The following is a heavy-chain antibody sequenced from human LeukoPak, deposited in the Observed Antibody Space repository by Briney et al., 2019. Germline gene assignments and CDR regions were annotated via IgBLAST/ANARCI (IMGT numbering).Heavy chain of an antibody. D-gene: IGHD5-24*01. Sequence: ASVKVSCKASGYTFTSYYMHWVRQAPGQGLEWMGIINPSGGSTSYAQKFQGRVTTTRDTSTSTVYMELSSLRSEDTAVYYCARSESLGNAFDIWGEGTMVTVSS. V-gene: IGHV1-46*01. CDR3: ARSESLGNAFDI. CDR2: INPSGGST. J-gene: IGHJ3*02. CDR1: GYTFTSYY.